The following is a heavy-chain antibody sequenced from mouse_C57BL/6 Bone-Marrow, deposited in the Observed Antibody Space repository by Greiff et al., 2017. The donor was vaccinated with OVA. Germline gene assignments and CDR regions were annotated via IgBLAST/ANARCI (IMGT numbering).Heavy chain of an antibody. Sequence: VQRVESGPGLVQPSQSLSITCTVSGFSLTSYGVHWVRQSPGKGLEWLGVIWRGGSTDYNAAFMSRLSITKDNSKSQVFFKMNSLQADDTAIYYCAKNFLYDYDRGYYAMDYWGQGTSVTVSS. V-gene: IGHV2-5*01. D-gene: IGHD2-4*01. CDR1: GFSLTSYG. CDR3: AKNFLYDYDRGYYAMDY. CDR2: IWRGGST. J-gene: IGHJ4*01.